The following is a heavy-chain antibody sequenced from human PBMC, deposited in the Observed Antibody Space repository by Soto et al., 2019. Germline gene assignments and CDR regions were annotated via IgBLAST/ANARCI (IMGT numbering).Heavy chain of an antibody. Sequence: QVQLQESGPGLVKPSGALSLTCAVSGASIGSSYWWSWVRQPPGKGLEWIGKISHTGSTNYNPSLNSLVTISVDTSKNQFSLKLNSVTAADTAVYYCARHAGEPHFDYWGQGALVTVSS. CDR2: ISHTGST. J-gene: IGHJ4*02. D-gene: IGHD1-26*01. CDR1: GASIGSSYW. CDR3: ARHAGEPHFDY. V-gene: IGHV4-4*02.